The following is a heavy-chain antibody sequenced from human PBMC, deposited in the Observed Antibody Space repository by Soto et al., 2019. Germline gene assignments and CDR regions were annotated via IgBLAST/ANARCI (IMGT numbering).Heavy chain of an antibody. D-gene: IGHD3-22*01. CDR3: AKDPLPYDSSGTQPF. CDR1: GFTFSSYA. V-gene: IGHV3-23*01. CDR2: ISGSGGST. Sequence: LRLSCAASGFTFSSYAMSWVRQAPGKGLEWVSAISGSGGSTYYADSVKGRFTISRDNSKNTLYLQMNSLRAEDTAVYYCAKDPLPYDSSGTQPFWGQGTLVTV. J-gene: IGHJ4*02.